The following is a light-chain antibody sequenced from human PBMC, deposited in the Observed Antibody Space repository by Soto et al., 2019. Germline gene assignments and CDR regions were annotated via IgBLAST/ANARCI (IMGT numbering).Light chain of an antibody. CDR3: SSYAGSNNYV. V-gene: IGLV2-8*01. CDR1: SSDVGAYNF. CDR2: EVS. Sequence: SVLTQPPAASGSPGQSVTISCTGTSSDVGAYNFVSWYQQHPGKAPKLMIYEVSKRPSGVPDRFSGSKSGNTASLTVSGLQAEDEADYYCSSYAGSNNYVFGTGTKVTV. J-gene: IGLJ1*01.